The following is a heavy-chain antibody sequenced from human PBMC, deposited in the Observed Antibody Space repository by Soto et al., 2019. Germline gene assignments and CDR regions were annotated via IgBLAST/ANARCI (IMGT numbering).Heavy chain of an antibody. CDR2: ISYDGSNK. D-gene: IGHD6-19*01. V-gene: IGHV3-30*18. CDR1: GFTFSSYG. CDR3: AKDIAIAVAGRLLKTVPKTYYYYGMDV. Sequence: GGSLRLSCAASGFTFSSYGMHWVRQAPGKGLEWVAVISYDGSNKYYADSVKGRFTISRDNSKNTLYLQMNSLRAEDTAVYYCAKDIAIAVAGRLLKTVPKTYYYYGMDVWGQGTTVTVSS. J-gene: IGHJ6*02.